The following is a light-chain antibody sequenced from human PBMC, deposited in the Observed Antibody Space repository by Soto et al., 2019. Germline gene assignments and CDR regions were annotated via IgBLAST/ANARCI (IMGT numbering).Light chain of an antibody. CDR3: CSYAGRYALWV. CDR2: DVS. CDR1: SSDVGNYNY. Sequence: QSALTQPRSVSGSPGQSVTISCTGTSSDVGNYNYVSWYQQHPGKAPKVMIYDVSKRPSGVPDRFSGSKSGNTASLTISGLQAEDEADYYCCSYAGRYALWVFGGGTKLTV. V-gene: IGLV2-11*01. J-gene: IGLJ3*02.